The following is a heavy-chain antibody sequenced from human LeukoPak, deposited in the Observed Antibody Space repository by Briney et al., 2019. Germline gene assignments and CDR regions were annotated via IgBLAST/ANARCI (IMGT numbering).Heavy chain of an antibody. D-gene: IGHD5-18*01. CDR2: ISSSGSTI. V-gene: IGHV3-11*01. Sequence: PGGSLRLSCAASGFTFSDYYMSWIRQAPGKGLEWVSYISSSGSTIYYADSVKGRFTISRDNAKNSLYLQMNSLRAEDTAAYYCARVWYQLWPGPDAFDIWGQGTMVTVSS. CDR3: ARVWYQLWPGPDAFDI. CDR1: GFTFSDYY. J-gene: IGHJ3*02.